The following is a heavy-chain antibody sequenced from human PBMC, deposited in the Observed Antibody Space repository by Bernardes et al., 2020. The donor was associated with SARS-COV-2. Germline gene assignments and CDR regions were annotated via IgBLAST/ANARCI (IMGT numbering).Heavy chain of an antibody. Sequence: ASMKVSCKASGYTFTGYYMHWVRQAPGQGLEWMGWINPNSGGTNYAQKFQGWVTMTRDTSISTAYMELSRLRSDDTAVYYCARAGSYGYYYYYGMDVWGQGPTVTVSS. CDR3: ARAGSYGYYYYYGMDV. J-gene: IGHJ6*02. V-gene: IGHV1-2*04. CDR2: INPNSGGT. D-gene: IGHD1-26*01. CDR1: GYTFTGYY.